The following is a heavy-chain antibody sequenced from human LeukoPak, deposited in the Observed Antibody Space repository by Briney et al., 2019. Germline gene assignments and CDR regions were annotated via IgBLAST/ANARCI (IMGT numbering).Heavy chain of an antibody. D-gene: IGHD3-10*01. CDR2: ISRSSTDT. Sequence: GGSLRLSCAASGFTFTDFYMSWIRQAPGKGLEWLSDISRSSTDTNYADSVKGRFTISRDNAKNSLFLQWNSLRAEDTAVYYCARKTYYYDSGSYSKSYYFDYWGQGTLVTVSS. V-gene: IGHV3-11*06. J-gene: IGHJ4*02. CDR1: GFTFTDFY. CDR3: ARKTYYYDSGSYSKSYYFDY.